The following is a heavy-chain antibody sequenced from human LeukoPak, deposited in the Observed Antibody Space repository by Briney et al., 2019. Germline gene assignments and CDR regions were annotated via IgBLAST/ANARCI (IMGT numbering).Heavy chain of an antibody. J-gene: IGHJ6*04. D-gene: IGHD3-10*02. CDR1: GFIFNTYV. Sequence: PGGSLRLSCAASGFIFNTYVMHWVRQAPGKGLEWLAFIRYDGSNKNCADSVKGRFTISRDNTKNSLYLQMNSLRAEDTAVYYCAELGITMIGGVWGKGTTVTISS. V-gene: IGHV3-30*02. CDR2: IRYDGSNK. CDR3: AELGITMIGGV.